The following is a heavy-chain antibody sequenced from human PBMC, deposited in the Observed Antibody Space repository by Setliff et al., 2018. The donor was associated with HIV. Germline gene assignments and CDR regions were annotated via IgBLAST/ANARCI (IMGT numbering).Heavy chain of an antibody. CDR3: ASSNNFWSGLDY. J-gene: IGHJ4*02. D-gene: IGHD3-3*01. CDR1: GGSISSSNW. CDR2: IYHSGST. V-gene: IGHV4-4*02. Sequence: SETLSLTCAVSGGSISSSNWWRWVRQPPGKGLEWIGEIYHSGSTNYNASLKSRVTISVDESKNQFSLKLSSVTAADTAVYYCASSNNFWSGLDYWGQGTLVTVSS.